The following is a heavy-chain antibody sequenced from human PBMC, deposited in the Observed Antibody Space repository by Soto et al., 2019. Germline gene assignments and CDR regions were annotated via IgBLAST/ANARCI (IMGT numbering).Heavy chain of an antibody. CDR2: INHSGST. Sequence: PSETLSLTCAVYGGSFSGYYWSWIRQPPGKGLEWIGEINHSGSTNYNPSLKSRVTISVDTSKNQFSLKLSSVTAADTAVYYCARGPSWGYYDSSGELDYWGQGTLVTVSS. J-gene: IGHJ4*02. D-gene: IGHD3-22*01. CDR3: ARGPSWGYYDSSGELDY. V-gene: IGHV4-34*01. CDR1: GGSFSGYY.